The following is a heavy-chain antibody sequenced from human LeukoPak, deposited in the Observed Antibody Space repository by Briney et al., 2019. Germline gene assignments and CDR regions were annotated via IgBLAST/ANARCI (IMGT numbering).Heavy chain of an antibody. J-gene: IGHJ4*02. V-gene: IGHV3-30-3*01. Sequence: GGSLRLSCTASGFTFSSYAMHWVRRAPGKALEWVATISSDGGNRYYSDSVKGRFTISRDNSKNTLYLQMNSLRPEDTAVFHCARGRAVTGSTVIDYWGQGTLVTVSS. CDR3: ARGRAVTGSTVIDY. CDR2: ISSDGGNR. CDR1: GFTFSSYA. D-gene: IGHD6-19*01.